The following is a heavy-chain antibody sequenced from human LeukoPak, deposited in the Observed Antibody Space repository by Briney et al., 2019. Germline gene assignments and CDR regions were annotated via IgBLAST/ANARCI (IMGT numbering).Heavy chain of an antibody. CDR1: GRSISIGGYY. Sequence: SQTLSLTCTVSGRSISIGGYYWSWIRQHPGKGLEWIGYIYYCGSTYYNPSLKSRVTISVDTSKNQFSLKLSSVTAADTAVYYCARSEQQLVLDWGQGTLVTVSS. CDR3: ARSEQQLVLD. D-gene: IGHD6-13*01. J-gene: IGHJ4*02. CDR2: IYYCGST. V-gene: IGHV4-31*03.